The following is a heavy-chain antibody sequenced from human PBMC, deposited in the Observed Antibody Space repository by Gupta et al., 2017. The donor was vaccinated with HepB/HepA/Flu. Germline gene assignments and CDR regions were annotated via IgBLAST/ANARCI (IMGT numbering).Heavy chain of an antibody. CDR2: ISSGGSTK. J-gene: IGHJ4*02. CDR3: ARESTTDRFDY. CDR1: GFSFSSYQ. D-gene: IGHD1-14*01. Sequence: EVQLVESGGGLVQPGGPLRLPCATYGFSFSSYQMNWVRQAPGKGLEWISFISSGGSTKYDADSVKGRFTISRDNAKNTLYLQMNSLRAEDTAMYYCARESTTDRFDYWGQGIQVTVSS. V-gene: IGHV3-48*03.